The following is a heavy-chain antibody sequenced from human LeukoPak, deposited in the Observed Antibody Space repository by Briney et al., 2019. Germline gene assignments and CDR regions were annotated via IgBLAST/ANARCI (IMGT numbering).Heavy chain of an antibody. V-gene: IGHV4-34*01. J-gene: IGHJ5*02. CDR1: GGSLSGNY. CDR2: SGSS. Sequence: PSETLSLTCAVYGGSLSGNYWTWIRQPPGKGLEWIGNSGSSNYNPSPKSRVTISVDTSKNQFSLKLSSVTAADTAVYYCARDRLTMVRGNWFDPWGQGTLVTVSS. CDR3: ARDRLTMVRGNWFDP. D-gene: IGHD3-10*01.